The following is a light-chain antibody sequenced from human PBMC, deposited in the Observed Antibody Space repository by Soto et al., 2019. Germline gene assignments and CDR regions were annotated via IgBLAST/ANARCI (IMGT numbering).Light chain of an antibody. V-gene: IGKV3-20*01. J-gene: IGKJ1*01. CDR3: QQYGSSYPWT. CDR1: QYINTR. Sequence: EVVLTQSPVTLSLSPGERATLSCRSSQYINTRLAWYQHSPGQAPRLLIYGASSRATGIPDRFSGSGSGTDFTLTIRRLEPEDFAVYYCQQYGSSYPWTFGQGTKVDIK. CDR2: GAS.